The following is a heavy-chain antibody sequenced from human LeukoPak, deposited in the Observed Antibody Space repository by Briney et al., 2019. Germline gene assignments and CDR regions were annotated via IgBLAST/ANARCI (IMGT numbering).Heavy chain of an antibody. J-gene: IGHJ6*02. V-gene: IGHV3-9*01. CDR2: TSWNSGSI. Sequence: GRSLRLSCAASGFTFDDYAMHWVRQAPGRGLEWVSGTSWNSGSIGYADSVKGRFTISRDNAKNSLYLQMNSLRAEDTALYYCAKDKFAVYGSGSYSHYYYGMDVWGQGTTVTVSS. CDR1: GFTFDDYA. CDR3: AKDKFAVYGSGSYSHYYYGMDV. D-gene: IGHD3-10*01.